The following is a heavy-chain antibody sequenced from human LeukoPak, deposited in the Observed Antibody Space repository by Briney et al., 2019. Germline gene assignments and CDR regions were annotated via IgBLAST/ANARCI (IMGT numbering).Heavy chain of an antibody. D-gene: IGHD3-10*01. CDR1: GFTFSSYS. CDR2: ISSGSSYI. CDR3: AKDALWFGESN. Sequence: PGGSLRLSCAASGFTFSSYSMNWVRQAPGKGLEWVSSISSGSSYIYYADSVKGRFTISRDNAKNSLYLQMNSLRAEDTAVYYCAKDALWFGESNWGQGTLVTVSS. J-gene: IGHJ4*02. V-gene: IGHV3-21*01.